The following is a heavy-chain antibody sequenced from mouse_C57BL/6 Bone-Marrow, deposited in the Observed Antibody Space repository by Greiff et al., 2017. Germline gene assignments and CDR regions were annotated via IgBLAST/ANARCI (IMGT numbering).Heavy chain of an antibody. CDR2: IWSGGST. CDR1: GFSLTSYG. CDR3: ARKDYYYGSSYYYAMDY. J-gene: IGHJ4*01. Sequence: VKLMESGPGLVQPSQSLSITCTVSGFSLTSYGVHWVRQSPGKGLEWLGVIWSGGSTDYNAAFISRLSISKDNSKSQVFFKMNSLQADDTAIYYCARKDYYYGSSYYYAMDYWGQGTSVTVSS. D-gene: IGHD1-1*01. V-gene: IGHV2-2*01.